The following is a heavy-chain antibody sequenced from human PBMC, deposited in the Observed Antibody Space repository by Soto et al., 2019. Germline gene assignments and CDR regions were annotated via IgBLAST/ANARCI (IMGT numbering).Heavy chain of an antibody. V-gene: IGHV4-59*01. D-gene: IGHD3-3*01. CDR1: GGSISGFY. CDR3: ARLVRDSSSAFPTNNWIDT. Sequence: SETLSLTCSVSGGSISGFYWTWIRQPPGKGLEWIGYIHDSGSTNYNPALESRVSISVDTSKNELSLKLSSVTAADTAMYYCARLVRDSSSAFPTNNWIDTWGQGTLVTVSS. CDR2: IHDSGST. J-gene: IGHJ5*02.